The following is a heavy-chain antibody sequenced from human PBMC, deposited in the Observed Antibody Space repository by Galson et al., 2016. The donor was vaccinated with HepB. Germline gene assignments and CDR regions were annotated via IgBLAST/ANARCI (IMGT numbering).Heavy chain of an antibody. D-gene: IGHD2-15*01. CDR2: ISGNGIGT. Sequence: SLRLSCAASGFTFSDYGMHWVRQAPGKGLECVATISGNGIGTDYAGSVKGRFTISRDNSKNMVYLQVNSLRAEDTAVYYCAKGTLGQFSGSICYPVDCWGQGTLVTVSS. CDR3: AKGTLGQFSGSICYPVDC. CDR1: GFTFSDYG. J-gene: IGHJ4*02. V-gene: IGHV3-23*01.